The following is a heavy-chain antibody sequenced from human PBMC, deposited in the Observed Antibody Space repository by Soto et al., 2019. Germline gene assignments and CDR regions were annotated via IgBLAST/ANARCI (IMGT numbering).Heavy chain of an antibody. CDR1: GYTFTSYG. V-gene: IGHV1-18*01. D-gene: IGHD3-3*01. CDR2: ISAYNGKT. Sequence: ASVKVSCKASGYTFTSYGISWVRQAPGQGLEWMGWISAYNGKTNYAQKLQGRVTMTTDTSTSTAYMELSSLRSEDTAVYYCAGYYDFWSGYYRTNYYYYGMDVWGQGTTVTVS. CDR3: AGYYDFWSGYYRTNYYYYGMDV. J-gene: IGHJ6*02.